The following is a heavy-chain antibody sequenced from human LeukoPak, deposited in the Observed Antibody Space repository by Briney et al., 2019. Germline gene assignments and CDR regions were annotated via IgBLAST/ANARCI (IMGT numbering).Heavy chain of an antibody. J-gene: IGHJ4*02. CDR3: ARDSSGYPRFDY. D-gene: IGHD6-19*01. Sequence: GGSLRLSCAASGFTFSSYTMNWVRQPPGKGLEWVSNIGTSSTTIYYADSVKGRFTISRDNAKNSLYLQMNSLRAEDTAVYYCARDSSGYPRFDYWGQGTLVTVSS. V-gene: IGHV3-48*04. CDR2: IGTSSTTI. CDR1: GFTFSSYT.